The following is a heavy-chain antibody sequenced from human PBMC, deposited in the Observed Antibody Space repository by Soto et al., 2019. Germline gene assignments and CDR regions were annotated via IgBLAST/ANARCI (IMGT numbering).Heavy chain of an antibody. CDR1: GFFISSGNY. CDR3: ARARWYDAFDV. V-gene: IGHV4-38-2*01. D-gene: IGHD2-15*01. CDR2: VFHGGNT. J-gene: IGHJ3*01. Sequence: SETLSLTCAVSGFFISSGNYWGWIRKPPGKGLEWIGSVFHGGNTYYNPSLKSRVTISVDMSKNQFSLKLNSVTAADTAVYYCARARWYDAFDVWGQGTVVTVSS.